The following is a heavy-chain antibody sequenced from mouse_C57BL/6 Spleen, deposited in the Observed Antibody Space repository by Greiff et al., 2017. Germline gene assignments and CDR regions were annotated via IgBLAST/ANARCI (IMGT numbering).Heavy chain of an antibody. CDR2: IDPSDSET. CDR3: ARESYGSSYYFDY. Sequence: QVQLKQPGAELVRPGSSVKLSCKASGYTFTSYWMHWVKQRPIQGLEWIGNIDPSDSETHYNQKFKDKATLTVDKSSSTAYMQLSSLTSEDSAVYYCARESYGSSYYFDYWGQGTTLTVSS. V-gene: IGHV1-52*01. J-gene: IGHJ2*01. CDR1: GYTFTSYW. D-gene: IGHD1-1*01.